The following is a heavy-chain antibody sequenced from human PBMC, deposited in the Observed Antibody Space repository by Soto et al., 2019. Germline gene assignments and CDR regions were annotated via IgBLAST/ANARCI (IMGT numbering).Heavy chain of an antibody. CDR1: GGTFSSYT. D-gene: IGHD3-9*01. J-gene: IGHJ3*02. V-gene: IGHV1-69*08. Sequence: QVQLVQSGAEVKKPGSSVKVSCKASGGTFSSYTISWVRQAPGQGLEWMGRIIPILGIANYAQKFQGRVTITADKSTSTDYMELSSLRSEDTAVYYCARELGIDWLPPNDAFDIWGQGTMVTVSS. CDR3: ARELGIDWLPPNDAFDI. CDR2: IIPILGIA.